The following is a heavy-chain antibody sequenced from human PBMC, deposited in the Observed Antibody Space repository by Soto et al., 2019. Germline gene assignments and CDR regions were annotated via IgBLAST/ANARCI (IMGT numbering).Heavy chain of an antibody. Sequence: QITLKESGPTLVKPTQTLTLTCIFSGFSLSSRGVGVGWVRQPPGKALEWLGLIYWDDDKRYSPSLKSRLTXTXDXSKHQVVRTMPNMDPVDTATYYCAHGGVPAANWFDPWGQGTLVTVSS. D-gene: IGHD2-2*01. V-gene: IGHV2-5*02. CDR2: IYWDDDK. CDR3: AHGGVPAANWFDP. CDR1: GFSLSSRGVG. J-gene: IGHJ5*02.